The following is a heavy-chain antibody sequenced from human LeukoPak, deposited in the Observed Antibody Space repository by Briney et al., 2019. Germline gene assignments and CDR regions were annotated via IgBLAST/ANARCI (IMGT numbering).Heavy chain of an antibody. V-gene: IGHV4-34*01. CDR1: GGSFSGYY. CDR2: INHSGST. J-gene: IGHJ4*02. Sequence: SETLSLTCAVYGGSFSGYYWSWIRQPPGKGLEWIGEINHSGSTYYNPSLKSRVTISLDMSKNQFSLKLSSVTAADTAKYYCARQGTAAAGMGTIDFWGQGTLVTVSS. D-gene: IGHD6-13*01. CDR3: ARQGTAAAGMGTIDF.